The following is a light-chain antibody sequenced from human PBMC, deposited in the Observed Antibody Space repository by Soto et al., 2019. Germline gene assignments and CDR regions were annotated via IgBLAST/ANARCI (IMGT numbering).Light chain of an antibody. V-gene: IGKV3-15*01. J-gene: IGKJ4*01. CDR3: QQYNNWPLT. CDR1: QSISSN. Sequence: IVMTQSPATLSVSPGERGTLSCRASQSISSNLAWYQQKPGQAPSLLIYGASTRATGIPARFSGSGSGTEFTLTISSLQSEDFAGYYCQQYNNWPLTFGGGTKVEIK. CDR2: GAS.